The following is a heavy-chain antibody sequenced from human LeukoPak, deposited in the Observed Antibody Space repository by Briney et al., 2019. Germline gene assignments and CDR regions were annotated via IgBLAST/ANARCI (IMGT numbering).Heavy chain of an antibody. CDR1: GFTFSSYE. D-gene: IGHD6-13*01. Sequence: GGSLRLSCAASGFTFSSYEMNWVRQAPGKGLEWVSYISSSGSTIYYADSVKGRFTISRDNAKNSLYLQMNSLRAEDTAVYYCATIRMGAAAGYDPYYFDSWGQGTLVTVSS. CDR2: ISSSGSTI. CDR3: ATIRMGAAAGYDPYYFDS. V-gene: IGHV3-48*03. J-gene: IGHJ4*02.